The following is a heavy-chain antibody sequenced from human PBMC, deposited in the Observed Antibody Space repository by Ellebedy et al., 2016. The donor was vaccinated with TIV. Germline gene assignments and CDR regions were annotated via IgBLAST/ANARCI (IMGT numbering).Heavy chain of an antibody. Sequence: GSLRLXXAVYGGSFSGYYWSWIRQPPGKGLKWIGEINHSGSTNYNPSLKSRVTISVDTSKNQFSLKLSSVTAADTAVYYCARVTAARPRYYYGMDVWGQGTTVTVSS. CDR2: INHSGST. D-gene: IGHD6-6*01. CDR1: GGSFSGYY. V-gene: IGHV4-34*01. CDR3: ARVTAARPRYYYGMDV. J-gene: IGHJ6*02.